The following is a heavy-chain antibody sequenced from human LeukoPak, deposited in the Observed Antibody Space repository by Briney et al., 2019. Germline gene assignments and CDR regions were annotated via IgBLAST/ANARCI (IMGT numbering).Heavy chain of an antibody. D-gene: IGHD4-17*01. CDR2: ISDSGGST. J-gene: IGHJ4*02. CDR1: GFTCSSYA. Sequence: PGGSLRLSCAASGFTCSSYAMTWVRQAPGKGLEWVSSISDSGGSTYYADSVKGRFTLSRDNSKNTLYLQMNSLRAEDTAVYYCARGATVTNPDFDHWGQGTLVTVSS. V-gene: IGHV3-23*01. CDR3: ARGATVTNPDFDH.